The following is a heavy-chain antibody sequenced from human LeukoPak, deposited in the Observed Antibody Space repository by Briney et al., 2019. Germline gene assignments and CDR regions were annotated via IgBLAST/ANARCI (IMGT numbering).Heavy chain of an antibody. Sequence: PGGSLRLSCAASGFTFSSYAMSWVRQAPGKGLEWVSAISGSGGSTYYADSVKGRFTISRDNSKNTLYLQMNSLRAEDTAVYYCAKDPSPHEYSSGWYVDYWGQGTLVTVSS. D-gene: IGHD6-19*01. J-gene: IGHJ4*02. CDR3: AKDPSPHEYSSGWYVDY. CDR2: ISGSGGST. V-gene: IGHV3-23*01. CDR1: GFTFSSYA.